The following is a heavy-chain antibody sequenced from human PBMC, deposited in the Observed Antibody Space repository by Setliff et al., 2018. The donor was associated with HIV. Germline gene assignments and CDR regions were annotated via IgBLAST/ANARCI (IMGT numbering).Heavy chain of an antibody. CDR3: ARSLVPSGYYYGRHAFDI. D-gene: IGHD3-22*01. Sequence: PSETLSLTCTVSGGSIWNYYWSWIRQPPGKGLEWIGTIYYSGSTYYNPSFKSRVTISVDTSKNQFSLRVGSVTAADTAVYYCARSLVPSGYYYGRHAFDIWGQGTKVTVSS. V-gene: IGHV4-59*08. CDR2: IYYSGST. J-gene: IGHJ3*02. CDR1: GGSIWNYY.